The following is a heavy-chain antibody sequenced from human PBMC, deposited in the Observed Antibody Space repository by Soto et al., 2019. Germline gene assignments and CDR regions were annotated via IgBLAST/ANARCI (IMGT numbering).Heavy chain of an antibody. V-gene: IGHV1-3*01. D-gene: IGHD3-10*01. CDR1: GYTFTSYA. J-gene: IGHJ3*02. CDR2: INAGNGNT. CDR3: ARGITMVRGVILDAFDI. Sequence: ASVKVSCKASGYTFTSYAMHWVRQAPGQRLEWMGWINAGNGNTKYSQKFQGRVTITRDTSASTAYMELSSLRSEDTAVYYCARGITMVRGVILDAFDIWGQGTMVTVSS.